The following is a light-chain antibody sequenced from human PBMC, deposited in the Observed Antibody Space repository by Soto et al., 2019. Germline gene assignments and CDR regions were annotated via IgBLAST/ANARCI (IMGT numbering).Light chain of an antibody. Sequence: QSALTQPPSASGSPXQXVTISCTGTSSDVGGYNYVSWYQQHPGKAPKLMIYEVSKRPSGVPDRFSGSKSGNTASLTVSGLQAEDEADYYCSSYAGSNNFVFGTGTKVTVL. V-gene: IGLV2-8*01. CDR2: EVS. CDR3: SSYAGSNNFV. J-gene: IGLJ1*01. CDR1: SSDVGGYNY.